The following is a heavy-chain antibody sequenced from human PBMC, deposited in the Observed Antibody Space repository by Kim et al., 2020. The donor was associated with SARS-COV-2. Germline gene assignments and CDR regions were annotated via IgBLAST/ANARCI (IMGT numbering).Heavy chain of an antibody. CDR2: IIPIFGTA. Sequence: SVKVSCKASGGTFSSYAISWVRQAPGQGLEWMGGIIPIFGTANYAQKFQGRVTITADESTSTAYMELSSLRSEDTAVYYCARVGDYCSSTSCFGYWGQGTLVTVSS. V-gene: IGHV1-69*13. J-gene: IGHJ4*02. CDR3: ARVGDYCSSTSCFGY. D-gene: IGHD2-2*01. CDR1: GGTFSSYA.